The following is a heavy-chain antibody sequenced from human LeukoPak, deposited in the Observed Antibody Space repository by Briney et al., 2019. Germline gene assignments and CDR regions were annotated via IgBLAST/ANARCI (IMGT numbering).Heavy chain of an antibody. D-gene: IGHD3-22*01. CDR3: AKSITLTMTAAFDY. J-gene: IGHJ4*02. Sequence: GRSLRLSCAASGFTFDDYAMHWVRQAPGKGLEWVSGISWNSGSIGYADSVKGRFTISRDNAKNSLYLQMNSLRAEDTALYYCAKSITLTMTAAFDYWGQGTLVTVSS. CDR2: ISWNSGSI. V-gene: IGHV3-9*01. CDR1: GFTFDDYA.